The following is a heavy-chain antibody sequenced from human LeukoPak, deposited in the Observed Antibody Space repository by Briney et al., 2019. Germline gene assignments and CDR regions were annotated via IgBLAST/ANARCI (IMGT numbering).Heavy chain of an antibody. CDR1: GFTFSSYG. D-gene: IGHD3-22*01. CDR2: ISGSGGST. Sequence: GGSLRLSCAASGFTFSSYGMHWVRQAPGKGLEWVSAISGSGGSTFYADSVKGRFTISRDNSKNTLYLQMNSLRAEDTAVYYCAKEGSSGYYSEYFHHWGQGTLVTVSS. CDR3: AKEGSSGYYSEYFHH. J-gene: IGHJ1*01. V-gene: IGHV3-23*01.